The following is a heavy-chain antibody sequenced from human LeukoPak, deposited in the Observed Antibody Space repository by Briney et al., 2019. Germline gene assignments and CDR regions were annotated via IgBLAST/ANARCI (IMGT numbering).Heavy chain of an antibody. CDR3: ARVRSAYCSSTSCPFDY. V-gene: IGHV1-69*05. Sequence: SVKVSCKASGGTFSSYAISWVRQAPGQGLEWMGGIIPIFGTANYAQKFQGRVTITTYESTSTAYMELSSLRSEDTAVYYCARVRSAYCSSTSCPFDYWGQGTLVTISS. CDR1: GGTFSSYA. D-gene: IGHD2-2*01. CDR2: IIPIFGTA. J-gene: IGHJ4*02.